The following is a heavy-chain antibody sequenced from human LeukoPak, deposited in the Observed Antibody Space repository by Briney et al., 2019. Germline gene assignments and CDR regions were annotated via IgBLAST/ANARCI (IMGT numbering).Heavy chain of an antibody. CDR3: ARGRDNWFDP. CDR1: GFTFSSYW. CDR2: VNTDGSSA. V-gene: IGHV3-74*01. Sequence: PGGSLRLSCAASGFTFSSYWMHWVRQAPGKGLVWVSRVNTDGSSATYADSVKGRFTISRDNAKNTVYLQMNSLRAEDTAVYYCARGRDNWFDPWGQGTLVTVSS. J-gene: IGHJ5*02.